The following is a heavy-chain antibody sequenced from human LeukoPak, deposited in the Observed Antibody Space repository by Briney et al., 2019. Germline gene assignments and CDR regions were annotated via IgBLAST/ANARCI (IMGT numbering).Heavy chain of an antibody. CDR3: ASDTAMADYYYYYMDV. Sequence: GASVKVSCKASGGTFSSYAISWVRQAPGQGLEWMGGIIPIFGTANYVQKFQGRVTITADESTSTAYMELSSLRSEDTAVYYCASDTAMADYYYYYMDVWGKGTTVTVSS. CDR2: IIPIFGTA. CDR1: GGTFSSYA. J-gene: IGHJ6*03. D-gene: IGHD5-18*01. V-gene: IGHV1-69*13.